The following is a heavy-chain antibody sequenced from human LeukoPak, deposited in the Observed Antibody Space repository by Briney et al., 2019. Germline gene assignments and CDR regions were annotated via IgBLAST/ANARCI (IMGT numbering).Heavy chain of an antibody. V-gene: IGHV4-39*01. J-gene: IGHJ4*02. Sequence: PPETLSLTCSLSSGSLTSSSYYWGWIRQPPGKGLEWTARVYYRGTTYYNPSLNSRVTISVDTSKNQFSLKLSSVTAADTAVYYCASQGGCSGGSCFSSIDSWGQGTLVTVSS. CDR1: SGSLTSSSYY. D-gene: IGHD2-15*01. CDR2: VYYRGTT. CDR3: ASQGGCSGGSCFSSIDS.